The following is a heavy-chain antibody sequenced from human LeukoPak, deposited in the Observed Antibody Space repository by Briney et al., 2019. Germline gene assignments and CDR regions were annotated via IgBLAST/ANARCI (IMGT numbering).Heavy chain of an antibody. D-gene: IGHD6-13*01. Sequence: APVKVSCKASGYTFTGYYMHWVRQAPGQGLEWMGWINPNSGGTNYAQKFQGRVTMTRDTSISTAYMELSRLRSDDTAVYYCARDGNSSSWYNYWGQGTLVTVSS. CDR3: ARDGNSSSWYNY. J-gene: IGHJ4*02. CDR1: GYTFTGYY. CDR2: INPNSGGT. V-gene: IGHV1-2*02.